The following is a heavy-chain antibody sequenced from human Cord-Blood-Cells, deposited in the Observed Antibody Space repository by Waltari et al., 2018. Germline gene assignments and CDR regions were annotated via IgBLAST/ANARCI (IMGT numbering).Heavy chain of an antibody. D-gene: IGHD1-26*01. Sequence: QVQLVESGGGVVKPGRSLRLSCAASGFTFSSYGMHWVRQAPGKGVEWVAVIWYDRSNKYYADTVKGRFTISRDNSKNTLYLQMNSLRAEDTAVYYCARDLERSGSYGDYWGQGTLITVSS. J-gene: IGHJ4*02. V-gene: IGHV3-33*01. CDR1: GFTFSSYG. CDR2: IWYDRSNK. CDR3: ARDLERSGSYGDY.